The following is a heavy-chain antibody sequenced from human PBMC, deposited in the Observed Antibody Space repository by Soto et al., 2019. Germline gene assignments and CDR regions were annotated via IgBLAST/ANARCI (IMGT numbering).Heavy chain of an antibody. CDR2: IYPGDSDT. CDR3: ARLSVDTAMVPYYFDY. CDR1: GYSFTSYW. Sequence: GESLKISCKGSGYSFTSYWIGWVRQMPGKGLEWMGIIYPGDSDTRYSPSFQGQVTISADKSISTAYLQWSSLKASDTAMYYCARLSVDTAMVPYYFDYWGQGTLVTVSS. D-gene: IGHD5-18*01. J-gene: IGHJ4*02. V-gene: IGHV5-51*01.